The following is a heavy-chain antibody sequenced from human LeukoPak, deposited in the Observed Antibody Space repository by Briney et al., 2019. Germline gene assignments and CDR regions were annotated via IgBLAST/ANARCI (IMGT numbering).Heavy chain of an antibody. CDR3: TTNGVIDYYYYGLDV. Sequence: GGSLRLSCAASAFTFSNAWMSWVRQAPGKGLEWVGRIKSKTDGGTTDYAAPVKGRFTISRDDSKSTLYLQMNSLKTEDTAVYYCTTNGVIDYYYYGLDVWGQGTTVTVSS. CDR2: IKSKTDGGTT. J-gene: IGHJ6*02. CDR1: AFTFSNAW. V-gene: IGHV3-15*01. D-gene: IGHD3-16*02.